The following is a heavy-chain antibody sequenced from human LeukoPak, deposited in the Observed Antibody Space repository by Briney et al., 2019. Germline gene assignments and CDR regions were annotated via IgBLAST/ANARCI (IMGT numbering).Heavy chain of an antibody. CDR1: GGSFSGYY. D-gene: IGHD3-10*01. V-gene: IGHV4-34*01. CDR2: IYHSGST. Sequence: SETLSLTCAVHGGSFSGYYWGSIRQLPGKGLEWIGSIYHSGSTYYNPSLKSRVTISVDTTKNQFSLKLSSVTAADTAVYYCARATMVRAFYYYYYYYMDVWGKGTTVTVSS. J-gene: IGHJ6*03. CDR3: ARATMVRAFYYYYYYYMDV.